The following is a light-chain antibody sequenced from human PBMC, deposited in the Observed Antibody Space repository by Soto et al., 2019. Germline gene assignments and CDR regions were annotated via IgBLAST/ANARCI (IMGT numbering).Light chain of an antibody. J-gene: IGKJ1*01. CDR2: VAS. V-gene: IGKV1-39*01. CDR3: QQSYSIPWT. CDR1: QTISNY. Sequence: DIQMTQSPSSLSASVGDRVTITCRASQTISNYLNWFQQKPGKFPKLLIYVASSLQSGVPSRFTGSGSGRDFTLNISSLQPEDFATYYCQQSYSIPWTFGQGTKVEIK.